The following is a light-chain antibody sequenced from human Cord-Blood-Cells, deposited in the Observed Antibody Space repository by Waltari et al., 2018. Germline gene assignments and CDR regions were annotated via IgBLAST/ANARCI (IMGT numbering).Light chain of an antibody. Sequence: EIVMTQSPATLSVSPGERATLSCRASQGVSSNLAWYQQKPGQAPRLLIYGASTRAIGIPARFSGSGSGTEFTLTISSLQSEDFAVYYCQQYNNWPQTFGQGTKVEIK. CDR1: QGVSSN. J-gene: IGKJ1*01. CDR3: QQYNNWPQT. CDR2: GAS. V-gene: IGKV3-15*01.